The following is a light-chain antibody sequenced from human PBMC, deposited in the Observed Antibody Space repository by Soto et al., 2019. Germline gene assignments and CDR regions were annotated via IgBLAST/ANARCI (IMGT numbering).Light chain of an antibody. CDR2: GAS. Sequence: EIVLTQSPGTLSLSSGERATLSCRASQSVRSNYLAWYQQKPGQAPRLLIYGASSRATGIPDRFGGSGSGTYFTLTITSLEPEDFAVYYCQHYASSPLTFGGGTKVEIK. V-gene: IGKV3-20*01. J-gene: IGKJ4*01. CDR1: QSVRSNY. CDR3: QHYASSPLT.